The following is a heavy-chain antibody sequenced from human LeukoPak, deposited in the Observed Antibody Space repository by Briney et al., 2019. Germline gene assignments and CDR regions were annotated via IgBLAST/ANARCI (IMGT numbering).Heavy chain of an antibody. Sequence: GGSLRLSCAASGFISGSYDMDWVRQAPGKGLEWISYISSSVSTIYYADSVKGRFPISRDNATNSQYMQMNRLRANDTAVDYCARGLVDYYYYGLDFWGQGTMVTVSS. J-gene: IGHJ6*02. V-gene: IGHV3-48*03. CDR3: ARGLVDYYYYGLDF. CDR2: ISSSVSTI. CDR1: GFISGSYD. D-gene: IGHD6-6*01.